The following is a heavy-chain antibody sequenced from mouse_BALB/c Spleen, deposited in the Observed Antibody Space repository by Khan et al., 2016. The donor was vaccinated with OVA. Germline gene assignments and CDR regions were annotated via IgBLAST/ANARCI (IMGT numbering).Heavy chain of an antibody. Sequence: VQLKESGPGLVKPSQSLSLTCTVTGYSITSGYAWNWIRQFPGNKLEWMGYISYSGGTSYNPSLKSRISITRDTSKNQFFLQLNSVTTEDTATYYCARGNYCGYYFDYWGQGTTLTVSS. D-gene: IGHD1-1*01. CDR3: ARGNYCGYYFDY. V-gene: IGHV3-2*02. J-gene: IGHJ2*01. CDR1: GYSITSGYA. CDR2: ISYSGGT.